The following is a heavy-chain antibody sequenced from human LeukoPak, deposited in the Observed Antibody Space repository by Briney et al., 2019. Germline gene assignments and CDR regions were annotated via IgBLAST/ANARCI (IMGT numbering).Heavy chain of an antibody. CDR3: ARGGSQLLFGWFDP. J-gene: IGHJ5*02. CDR1: GGSISSGGYS. Sequence: PSQTLSLTCAVSGGSISSGGYSWSWIRQPPGKGLEWIGYIYHSGSTYYNPSLKSRVTISVDRSKNQFSLKLSSVSAADTAVYYCARGGSQLLFGWFDPWGQGTLVTVSS. CDR2: IYHSGST. V-gene: IGHV4-30-2*01. D-gene: IGHD2-2*01.